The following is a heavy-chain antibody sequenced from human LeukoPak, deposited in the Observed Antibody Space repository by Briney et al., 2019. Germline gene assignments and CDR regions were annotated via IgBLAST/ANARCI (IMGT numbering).Heavy chain of an antibody. CDR1: GYIFTRYW. CDR3: VTADFSPQYYFDF. Sequence: GASLQISCKASGYIFTRYWIAWVRQMPGKGLEWMGRSYPADADTKYSPSFQGQVTISVDKSVNNTYLHWSSLKTSDTAMYYCVTADFSPQYYFDFWGQGALVTVSS. J-gene: IGHJ4*02. CDR2: SYPADADT. D-gene: IGHD3-3*01. V-gene: IGHV5-51*01.